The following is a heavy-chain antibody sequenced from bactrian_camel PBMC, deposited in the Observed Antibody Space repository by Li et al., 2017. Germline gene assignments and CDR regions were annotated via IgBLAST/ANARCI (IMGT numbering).Heavy chain of an antibody. D-gene: IGHD4*01. Sequence: DVQLVESGGGLVQPGGSLRLSCAASGFAFSNHAITWVRQAPGKGLEHVSTIAPSGTSTFYVPSVKGRFTISQDKAKNTLYLQMNSLEPEDTAVYYCAAEPFDRDYEYKFDLIFPCRGQGTQVTVS. V-gene: IGHV3S31*01. CDR3: AAEPFDRDYEYKFDLIFPC. CDR2: IAPSGTST. J-gene: IGHJ4*01. CDR1: GFAFSNHA.